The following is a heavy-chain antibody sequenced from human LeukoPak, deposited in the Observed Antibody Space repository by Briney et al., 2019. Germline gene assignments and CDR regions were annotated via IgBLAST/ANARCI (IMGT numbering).Heavy chain of an antibody. D-gene: IGHD1-1*01. CDR2: ISRSGRTI. J-gene: IGHJ4*02. V-gene: IGHV3-48*03. CDR3: ARNDGFDY. CDR1: GFTFSSYE. Sequence: GGSLRLSGAASGFTFSSYEMNWVRQAPGKGLEGVSYISRSGRTIYYADSVKGRFTISRDNDKNALYLQMNSLRAEDTAVYYCARNDGFDYWGQGTLVTVSS.